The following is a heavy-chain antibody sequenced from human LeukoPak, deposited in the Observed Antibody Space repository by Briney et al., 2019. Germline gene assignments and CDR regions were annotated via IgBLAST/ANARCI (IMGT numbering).Heavy chain of an antibody. V-gene: IGHV3-23*01. J-gene: IGHJ4*02. CDR3: AKYGDESSGYYSD. CDR2: ISGSGGST. D-gene: IGHD3-22*01. CDR1: EFTFSNYA. Sequence: GGSLRLSCAASEFTFSNYAMSWVRQAPGKGLEWVSAISGSGGSTYYADSVKGRFTISRDNSKNTLYLQMNSLRAEDTAVYYCAKYGDESSGYYSDWGQGTLVTVSS.